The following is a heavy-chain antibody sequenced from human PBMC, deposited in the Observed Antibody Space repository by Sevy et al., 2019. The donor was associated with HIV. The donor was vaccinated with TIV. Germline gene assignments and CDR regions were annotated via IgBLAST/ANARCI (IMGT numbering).Heavy chain of an antibody. J-gene: IGHJ6*02. CDR1: GFTFSSYA. CDR3: GRGSGSPDDYGMDV. CDR2: ISYGGSTK. D-gene: IGHD6-25*01. Sequence: GGSLRLSCAASGFTFSSYAMHWVRQAPGKGLEWVAVISYGGSTKYYADSVKGRFTISRDNSKNTLHLQMNSLRAEDTAVYYCGRGSGSPDDYGMDVWGQGTTVTVSS. V-gene: IGHV3-30*04.